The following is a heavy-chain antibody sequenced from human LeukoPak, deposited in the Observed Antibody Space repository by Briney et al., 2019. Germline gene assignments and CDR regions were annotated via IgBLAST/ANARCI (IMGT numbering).Heavy chain of an antibody. CDR3: AKEARYSSSWYYYYYGMDV. V-gene: IGHV3-30*18. CDR2: ISYDGSNK. Sequence: PGGSLRLSCAASGFTFSSYGMHWVRQAPGKGLEWVAVISYDGSNKYYADSVKGRFTISRDNSKNTLYLQMNSLRAEDTAVYYCAKEARYSSSWYYYYYGMDVWGQGTTVTVSS. D-gene: IGHD6-13*01. CDR1: GFTFSSYG. J-gene: IGHJ6*02.